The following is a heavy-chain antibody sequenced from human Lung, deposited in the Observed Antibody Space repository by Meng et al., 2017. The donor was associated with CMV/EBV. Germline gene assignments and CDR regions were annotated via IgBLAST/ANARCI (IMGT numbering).Heavy chain of an antibody. CDR3: TRRGPAAMGGMDV. D-gene: IGHD2-2*01. CDR1: GFTFSGSA. V-gene: IGHV3-73*01. Sequence: GGSLRLXXAASGFTFSGSAMHWVRQASGKGLEWVGRIRSKANSYATAYAASVKGRFTISRDDSKNTAYLQMNSLKTEDTAVYYCTRRGPAAMGGMDVWGQGTXVTVSS. J-gene: IGHJ6*02. CDR2: IRSKANSYAT.